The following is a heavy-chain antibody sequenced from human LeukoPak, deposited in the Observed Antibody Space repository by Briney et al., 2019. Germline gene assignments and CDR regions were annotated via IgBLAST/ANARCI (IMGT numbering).Heavy chain of an antibody. J-gene: IGHJ4*02. CDR2: INPNSGGT. D-gene: IGHD2-21*02. CDR1: GYTFTGYY. CDR3: ARDLGPYWGGDCLH. Sequence: GASVKVSCKASGYTFTGYYMHWVRQAPGQGLEWMGWINPNSGGTNYAQKFQGRVTMTRDTSISTAYMELSRLRSDDTAVYYCARDLGPYWGGDCLHWGREILVTVSS. V-gene: IGHV1-2*02.